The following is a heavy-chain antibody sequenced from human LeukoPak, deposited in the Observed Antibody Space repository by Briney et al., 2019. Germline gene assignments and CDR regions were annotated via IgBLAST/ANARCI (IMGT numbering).Heavy chain of an antibody. Sequence: GGSLRLSCVVSGFTFTSDAMNWVRQAPGKGLEWVSSTVSRGTTQYADSVKGRFTVSRDTSKNTLYLQMNSLRADDTAVYYCAKCSTSAYTTGWCNWIDPWGQGTLVTVSS. CDR3: AKCSTSAYTTGWCNWIDP. V-gene: IGHV3-23*01. CDR2: TVSRGTT. J-gene: IGHJ5*02. CDR1: GFTFTSDA. D-gene: IGHD6-19*01.